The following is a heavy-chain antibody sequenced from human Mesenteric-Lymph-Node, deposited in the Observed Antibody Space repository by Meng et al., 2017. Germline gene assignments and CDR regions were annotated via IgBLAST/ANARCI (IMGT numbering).Heavy chain of an antibody. CDR3: ARENDFWSGYYAYYYGMDV. D-gene: IGHD3-3*01. J-gene: IGHJ6*02. CDR1: GFTFSDYY. V-gene: IGHV3-69-1*01. CDR2: ISSSSTI. Sequence: GGSLRLSCAASGFTFSDYYMNWVRQAPGKGLEWVSSISSSSTIYYADSVKGRFTISRDNAKNSLYLQMNSLRAEDTAVYYCARENDFWSGYYAYYYGMDVWGQGTTVTVSS.